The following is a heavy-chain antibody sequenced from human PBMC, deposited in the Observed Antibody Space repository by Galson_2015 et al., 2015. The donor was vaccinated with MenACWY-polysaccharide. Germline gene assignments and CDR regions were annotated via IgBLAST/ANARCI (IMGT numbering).Heavy chain of an antibody. Sequence: SLRLSCAASGLSLSSYWMSWVRQAPEKGLEWVAFIRPDGGDKQYVDSVKGRFTISRDNAKNSLYLQINSLRAEDTAVYYCARDPNWGNSFGPWGQGTLVTVSS. CDR1: GLSLSSYW. D-gene: IGHD7-27*01. CDR2: IRPDGGDK. CDR3: ARDPNWGNSFGP. V-gene: IGHV3-7*01. J-gene: IGHJ5*02.